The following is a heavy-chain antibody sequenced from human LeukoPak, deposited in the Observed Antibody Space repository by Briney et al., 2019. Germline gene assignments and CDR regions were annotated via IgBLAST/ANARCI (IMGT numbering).Heavy chain of an antibody. Sequence: PGGSLRLSCAASGFTFSSYWMSWVRQAPGKGLEWVANIKQDGSEKYYVDSVKGRFTISRDNAKNSLYLQMDSLKTEDTALYYCAKGSLIAASGTLFDFWGQGTRVTVSS. J-gene: IGHJ4*02. D-gene: IGHD6-13*01. CDR3: AKGSLIAASGTLFDF. CDR1: GFTFSSYW. CDR2: IKQDGSEK. V-gene: IGHV3-7*03.